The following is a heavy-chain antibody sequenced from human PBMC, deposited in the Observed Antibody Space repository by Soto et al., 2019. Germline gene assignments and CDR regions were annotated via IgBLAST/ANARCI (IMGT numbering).Heavy chain of an antibody. J-gene: IGHJ4*02. CDR1: GFSLSTSGVG. CDR3: APLVDYIDS. V-gene: IGHV2-5*02. CDR2: IYRDDDK. Sequence: QITLKESGPTLVKPTQTLTLTCTFSGFSLSTSGVGVGWIRQPPGKALEWLALIYRDDDKRYSPSLNTRLTITKDTSKNQVVLTMTNMDPVDTGTYYCAPLVDYIDSWGQGTLVTVSS.